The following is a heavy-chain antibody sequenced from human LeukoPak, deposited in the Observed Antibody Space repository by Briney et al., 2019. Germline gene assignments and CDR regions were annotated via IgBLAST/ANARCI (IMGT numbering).Heavy chain of an antibody. J-gene: IGHJ4*02. CDR1: GGSISSGYYY. CDR3: ASAYSSSSPNFDY. CDR2: IYTSGST. V-gene: IGHV4-61*02. Sequence: PSETLSLTCTVSGGSISSGYYYWSWIRQPAGKGLEWIGRIYTSGSTNYNPSLKSRVTISVDTSKNQFSLKLSSVTAADTAVYYCASAYSSSSPNFDYWGQGTLVTVSS. D-gene: IGHD6-6*01.